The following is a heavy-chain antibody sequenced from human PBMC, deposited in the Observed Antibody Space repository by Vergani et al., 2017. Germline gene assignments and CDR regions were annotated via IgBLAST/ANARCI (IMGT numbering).Heavy chain of an antibody. V-gene: IGHV4-61*02. Sequence: QVQLQESGPGLLKPSQTLSLTCTVSGASVSRGTYYWTWIRQPAGKKLEWIVRMYTSGHTIYNPSLESRVTMSVDTSKNQFSLQMSSVTAADPAVYYCARASHCINCYSEGPNGPGYYYMDVWGKGTTVTVSS. CDR2: MYTSGHT. D-gene: IGHD2-21*01. J-gene: IGHJ6*03. CDR3: ARASHCINCYSEGPNGPGYYYMDV. CDR1: GASVSRGTYY.